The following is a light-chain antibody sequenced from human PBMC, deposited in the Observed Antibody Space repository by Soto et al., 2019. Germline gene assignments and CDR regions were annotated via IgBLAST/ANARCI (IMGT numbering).Light chain of an antibody. Sequence: VVTQSPATLSVFPGETATLSCRASQSVSSDLAWYQQRPGQAPRLLINGASTRATGIPARFRGSGSGTEFRLTISSLQSEDFATYYCQQYNTWHPKMAFGRGTKVEIK. CDR3: QQYNTWHPKMA. V-gene: IGKV3-15*01. CDR1: QSVSSD. CDR2: GAS. J-gene: IGKJ1*01.